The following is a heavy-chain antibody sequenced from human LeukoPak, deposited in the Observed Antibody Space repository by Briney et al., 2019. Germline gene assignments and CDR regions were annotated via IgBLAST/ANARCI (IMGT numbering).Heavy chain of an antibody. CDR1: GFTFSSYA. D-gene: IGHD2/OR15-2a*01. V-gene: IGHV3-30-3*01. CDR2: ISYDGSNK. J-gene: IGHJ1*01. CDR3: AKGFRSTHFKAEYFQH. Sequence: GGSLRLSCAASGFTFSSYAMHWVRQAPGKGLEWVAVISYDGSNKYYADSVKGRFTISRDNSKNTLYLQMNSLRPEDTAVYYCAKGFRSTHFKAEYFQHWGQGTLVTVSS.